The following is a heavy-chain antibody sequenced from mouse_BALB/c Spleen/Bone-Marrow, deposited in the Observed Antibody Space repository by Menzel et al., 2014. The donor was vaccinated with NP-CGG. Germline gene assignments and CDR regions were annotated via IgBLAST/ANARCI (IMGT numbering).Heavy chain of an antibody. Sequence: EVKLVESGGGLVKPGGSLKLSCAASGFAFSSYDMSWVRQTPEKRLEWVAYISGGGGSTYYPDTVKGRSTISRDNAKNTLYLQMTSLKSEDTAMYYCAREGIFQFITTAAYAIDYWGQGTSVTVSS. J-gene: IGHJ4*01. CDR1: GFAFSSYD. CDR3: AREGIFQFITTAAYAIDY. CDR2: ISGGGGST. V-gene: IGHV5-12-1*01. D-gene: IGHD1-2*01.